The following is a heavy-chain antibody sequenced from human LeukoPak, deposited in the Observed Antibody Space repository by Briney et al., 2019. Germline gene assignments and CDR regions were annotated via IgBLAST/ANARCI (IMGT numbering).Heavy chain of an antibody. CDR1: GDSTSSYY. CDR2: IYTSGST. D-gene: IGHD6-13*01. Sequence: SETLSLTCTVSGDSTSSYYWSWIRQPAGKGLEWIGRIYTSGSTSYDPSLESRVTMSVDTSKNQFSLKLRSVTAADTAVYYCARGGLRSSWPFDYWGQGTLVTVSS. J-gene: IGHJ4*02. V-gene: IGHV4-4*07. CDR3: ARGGLRSSWPFDY.